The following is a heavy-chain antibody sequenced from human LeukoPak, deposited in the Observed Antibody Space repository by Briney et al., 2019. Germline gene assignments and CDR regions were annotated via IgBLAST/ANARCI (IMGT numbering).Heavy chain of an antibody. J-gene: IGHJ4*02. Sequence: ASVKVSCKASGYTFTSYGISWVRQAPGQGLEWMGWISAYNGNTNYAQKLQGRVTMTTDTSTSTAYMELRSLRSDDTAVYYCARGRYAYVWGSYRPRDFDYWGQGTLVTVSS. CDR3: ARGRYAYVWGSYRPRDFDY. V-gene: IGHV1-18*01. CDR2: ISAYNGNT. D-gene: IGHD3-16*02. CDR1: GYTFTSYG.